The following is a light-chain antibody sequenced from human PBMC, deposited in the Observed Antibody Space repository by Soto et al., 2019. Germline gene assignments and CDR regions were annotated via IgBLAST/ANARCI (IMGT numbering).Light chain of an antibody. J-gene: IGKJ5*01. V-gene: IGKV3-20*01. CDR2: GAS. Sequence: EIVLTQSPGTLSSSPGERVTLSCRASQNVGGSFLAWYHQKPGQAPRLLMSGASSRATGIPNRFSGSGSGTDFTLTIRRLEPEDFGIYYCQQYARSTTFGQGTRLEIK. CDR1: QNVGGSF. CDR3: QQYARSTT.